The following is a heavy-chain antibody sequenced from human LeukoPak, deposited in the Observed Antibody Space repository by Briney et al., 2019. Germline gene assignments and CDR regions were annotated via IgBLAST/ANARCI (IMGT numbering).Heavy chain of an antibody. CDR1: GFTLSSYA. J-gene: IGHJ4*02. D-gene: IGHD3-10*01. CDR3: VKGDYYGSGSYPDY. V-gene: IGHV3-64D*06. CDR2: ISSYGGST. Sequence: GGSLRLSCSASGFTLSSYAMHWVRQAPGKGLEYVSGISSYGGSTYYADSVKGRFIISRDNSKNTLYLQMSSLRAEDSALYYCVKGDYYGSGSYPDYWGQGTLVTVSS.